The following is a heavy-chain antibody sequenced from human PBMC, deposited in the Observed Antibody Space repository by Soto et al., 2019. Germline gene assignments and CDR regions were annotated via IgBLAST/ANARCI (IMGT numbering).Heavy chain of an antibody. V-gene: IGHV1-8*01. CDR1: GYTFTSYD. D-gene: IGHD5-12*01. J-gene: IGHJ6*02. CDR2: MNPNSGNT. CDR3: ARGVSRAGYNLHYYYYGMDV. Sequence: QVQLVQSGAEVKKPGASVKVSCKASGYTFTSYDINWVRQATGQGLEWMGWMNPNSGNTGYAQKFQGRVTMTRNTSISTAYMELSSLRSEDTAVYYCARGVSRAGYNLHYYYYGMDVWGQGTTVTVSS.